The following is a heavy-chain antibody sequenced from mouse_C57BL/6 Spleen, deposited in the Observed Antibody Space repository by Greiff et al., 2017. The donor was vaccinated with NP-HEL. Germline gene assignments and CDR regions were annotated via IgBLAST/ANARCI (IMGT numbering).Heavy chain of an antibody. CDR2: IDPSDSET. J-gene: IGHJ1*03. CDR1: GYTFTSYW. D-gene: IGHD1-1*01. Sequence: QVQLQQPGAELVRPGSSVKLSCKASGYTFTSYWMHWVKQRPIQGLEWIGNIDPSDSETHYNQKFKDKATLTVDKSSSTAYMQLSSLTSEDSAVYYCARGYYGSRYGWYFDVWGTGTTLTVSS. V-gene: IGHV1-52*01. CDR3: ARGYYGSRYGWYFDV.